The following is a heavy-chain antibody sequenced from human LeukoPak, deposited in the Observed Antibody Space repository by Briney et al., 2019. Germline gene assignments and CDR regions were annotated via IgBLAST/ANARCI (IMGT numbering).Heavy chain of an antibody. D-gene: IGHD1-26*01. V-gene: IGHV4-39*01. CDR3: ARLFTRAWEYRYGMDV. Sequence: PSETLSLTCTVSGDSIRTDGSSWAWIRQPPGKGLEWIGSIYIDEITHYNSSLQSRVTLSIDTSKNQFSLKLTSVTAADTAVFYCARLFTRAWEYRYGMDVWGQGTAVTVSS. CDR1: GDSIRTDGSS. CDR2: IYIDEIT. J-gene: IGHJ6*02.